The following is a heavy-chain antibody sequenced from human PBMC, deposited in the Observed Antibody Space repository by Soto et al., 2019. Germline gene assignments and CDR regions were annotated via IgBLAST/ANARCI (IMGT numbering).Heavy chain of an antibody. Sequence: SLTCAVYGGSFSGYYWSWIRQPPGKGLEWIGEINHSGSTNYNPSLKSRVTISVDTSKNQFSLKLSSVTAADTAVYYCARGGEGYDYGDYYDYYYYYGMDVWGQGTTVTVSS. V-gene: IGHV4-34*01. CDR1: GGSFSGYY. CDR2: INHSGST. J-gene: IGHJ6*02. D-gene: IGHD4-17*01. CDR3: ARGGEGYDYGDYYDYYYYYGMDV.